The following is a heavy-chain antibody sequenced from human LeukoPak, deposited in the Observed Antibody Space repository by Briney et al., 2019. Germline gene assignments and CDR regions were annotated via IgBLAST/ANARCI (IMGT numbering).Heavy chain of an antibody. Sequence: GASVKVSCKASGGTFSSYAISWVRQAPGQGLEWMGRIIPILGIANYAQKFQGRVTITADKSTSTAYMELSSLRSEDTAVYYCATGDYCSSTSCYTNWFDPWGQGTLVTVSS. CDR3: ATGDYCSSTSCYTNWFDP. V-gene: IGHV1-69*04. CDR2: IIPILGIA. J-gene: IGHJ5*02. D-gene: IGHD2-2*02. CDR1: GGTFSSYA.